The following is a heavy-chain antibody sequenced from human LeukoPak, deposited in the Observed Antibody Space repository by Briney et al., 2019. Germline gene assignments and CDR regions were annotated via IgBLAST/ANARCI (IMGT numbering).Heavy chain of an antibody. D-gene: IGHD3-22*01. V-gene: IGHV4-34*01. J-gene: IGHJ4*02. CDR1: GGSFSGYY. CDR2: INHSGST. Sequence: SETLSLTCAVYGGSFSGYYWSWIRQPSGKGLEWIGEINHSGSTNYNPSLKSRVTISVDTSKNQFSLKLSSVTAADTAVYYCARRWYYYDSSGWFEYWGQGTLVTVSS. CDR3: ARRWYYYDSSGWFEY.